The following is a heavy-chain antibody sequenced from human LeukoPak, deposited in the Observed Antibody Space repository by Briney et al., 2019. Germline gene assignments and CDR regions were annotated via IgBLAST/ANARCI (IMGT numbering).Heavy chain of an antibody. V-gene: IGHV4-59*01. CDR3: ARGGGGGTYYYDSSPLAP. Sequence: SSETLSLTCTVSGGSISSYYWSWIRQPPGKGLEWIGYIYYSGSTNYNPSLKSRVTISVDTSKNQFSLKLSSVTAADTAVYYCARGGGGGTYYYDSSPLAPWGQGTLVTVSS. J-gene: IGHJ5*02. CDR1: GGSISSYY. D-gene: IGHD3-22*01. CDR2: IYYSGST.